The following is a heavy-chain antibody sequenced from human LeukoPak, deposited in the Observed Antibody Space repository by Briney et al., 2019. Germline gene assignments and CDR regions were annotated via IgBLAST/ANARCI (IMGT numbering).Heavy chain of an antibody. CDR2: INHSGST. CDR3: ARRGCSSTSCYSEKTENQFDY. D-gene: IGHD2-2*01. J-gene: IGHJ4*02. Sequence: PSEILSLTCAVYGGSFSGYYWNWIRQPPGKGLEWIGEINHSGSTNYNPSLKSRVTISVDTFKNQFSLKLSSVTAADTAVYYCARRGCSSTSCYSEKTENQFDYWGQGTLVTVSS. CDR1: GGSFSGYY. V-gene: IGHV4-34*01.